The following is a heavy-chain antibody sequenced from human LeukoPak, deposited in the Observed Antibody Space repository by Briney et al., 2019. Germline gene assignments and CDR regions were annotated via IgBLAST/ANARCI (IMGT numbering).Heavy chain of an antibody. D-gene: IGHD1-26*01. CDR3: TSGTKTY. V-gene: IGHV3-7*03. J-gene: IGHJ4*02. Sequence: GGSLRLSCAASGFTFSSYWMTWVRQAPGKGLEWVANIKEDGSKKNYVDSVKGRFTISRDNAKNSLYLQMNSLRAEDTAVYYCTSGTKTYWGQGTLVTVSS. CDR1: GFTFSSYW. CDR2: IKEDGSKK.